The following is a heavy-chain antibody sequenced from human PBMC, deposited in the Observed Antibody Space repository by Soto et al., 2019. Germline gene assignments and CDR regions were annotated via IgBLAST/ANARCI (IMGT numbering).Heavy chain of an antibody. Sequence: QVQLVESGGGVVQPGRSLRLSCAASGFTFSSYGMHWVRQAPGKGLEWVAVISYDGSNKYYADSVKGRFTISRDNSKNTLYLQMNSLRAEDTAVYYCAKDTPYGYWYFDLRGRGTLVTVSS. V-gene: IGHV3-30*18. D-gene: IGHD4-17*01. CDR2: ISYDGSNK. CDR3: AKDTPYGYWYFDL. CDR1: GFTFSSYG. J-gene: IGHJ2*01.